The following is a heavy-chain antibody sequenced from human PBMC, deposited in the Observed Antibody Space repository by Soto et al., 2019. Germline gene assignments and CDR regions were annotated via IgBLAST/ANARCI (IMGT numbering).Heavy chain of an antibody. CDR2: IHYSVRT. V-gene: IGHV4-39*02. CDR1: GGSISSTIYY. Sequence: QLQLQESGPGLVKPSETLSLTCTVSGGSISSTIYYWGWIRQTPGKGLKWIGSIHYSVRTYYNPYLKSRVTISVDMYMIHFSLKMNSVTAAATAVFYCARPPPASRDGFEIWGQGTMVTVSS. J-gene: IGHJ3*02. CDR3: ARPPPASRDGFEI.